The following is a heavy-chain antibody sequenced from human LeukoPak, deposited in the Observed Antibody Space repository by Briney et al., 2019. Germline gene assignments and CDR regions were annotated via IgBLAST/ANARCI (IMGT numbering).Heavy chain of an antibody. J-gene: IGHJ4*02. Sequence: PGGSLRLSCAASGFTFSSYGMHWVRQAPGKGLEWVAVISYDGSNKYYAASVKGRFTISRDNSKNTLYLQMNSLRAEDTAVYYCAKDGGIAVAGTADYWGQGTLVTVSS. V-gene: IGHV3-30*18. CDR2: ISYDGSNK. D-gene: IGHD6-19*01. CDR3: AKDGGIAVAGTADY. CDR1: GFTFSSYG.